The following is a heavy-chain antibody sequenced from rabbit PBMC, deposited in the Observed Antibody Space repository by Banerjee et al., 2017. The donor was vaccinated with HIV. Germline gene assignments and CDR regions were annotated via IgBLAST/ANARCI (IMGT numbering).Heavy chain of an antibody. D-gene: IGHD2-1*01. V-gene: IGHV1S45*01. J-gene: IGHJ4*01. CDR1: GFSFSSAFD. Sequence: QEQLVESGGGLVQPGGSLTLTCTASGFSFSSAFDMCWVRQAPGKGPEWIACIYVGSGGYTNYASWAKGRFTISKTSSTTVTLQMTSLTAADTATYFCARSDYYFRLWGPGTLVTVS. CDR2: IYVGSGGYT. CDR3: ARSDYYFRL.